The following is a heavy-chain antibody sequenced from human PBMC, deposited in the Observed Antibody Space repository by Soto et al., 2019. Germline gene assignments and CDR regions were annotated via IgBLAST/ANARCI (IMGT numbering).Heavy chain of an antibody. Sequence: PSETLSLTCTVSGGSISSSDYCWSWIRQPPGKGLEWIGYIYSSGNTYYNPSLKSRLTISVDTSKNQFSLKLNSVTAADTALYYCARGLSEATVVTCYFDYWGQGTMVTVSS. D-gene: IGHD4-17*01. J-gene: IGHJ4*02. V-gene: IGHV4-31*03. CDR2: IYSSGNT. CDR1: GGSISSSDYC. CDR3: ARGLSEATVVTCYFDY.